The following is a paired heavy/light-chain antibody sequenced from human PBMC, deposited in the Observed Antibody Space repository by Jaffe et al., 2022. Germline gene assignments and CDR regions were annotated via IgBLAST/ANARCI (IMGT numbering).Heavy chain of an antibody. D-gene: IGHD3-10*01. Sequence: QVTLKESGPVLVKPTETLTLTCTVSGFSLSNARMGVSWIRQPPGKALEWLAHIFSNDEKSYSTSLKSRLTISKDTSKSQVVLTMTNMDPVDTATYYCARSREGQGVIWALDYYYYMDVWGKGTTVTVSS. CDR2: IFSNDEK. J-gene: IGHJ6*03. CDR1: GFSLSNARMG. CDR3: ARSREGQGVIWALDYYYYMDV. V-gene: IGHV2-26*01.
Light chain of an antibody. CDR2: YDS. V-gene: IGLV3-21*04. J-gene: IGLJ3*02. CDR3: QVWDSSSDEGV. Sequence: SYVLTQPPSVSVAPGKTARITCGGNNIGSKSVHWYQQKPGQAPVLVIYYDSDRPSGIPERFSGSNSGNTATLTISRVEAGDEADYYCQVWDSSSDEGVFGGGTKLTVL. CDR1: NIGSKS.